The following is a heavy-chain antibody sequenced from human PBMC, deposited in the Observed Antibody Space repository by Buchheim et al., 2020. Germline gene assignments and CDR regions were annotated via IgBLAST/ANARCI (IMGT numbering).Heavy chain of an antibody. CDR3: AKPVVPAAMGWFDP. J-gene: IGHJ5*02. D-gene: IGHD2-2*01. V-gene: IGHV3-33*06. Sequence: QVQLVESGGGVVQPGRSLRLSCAASGFTFSSYGMHWVRQAPGKGLEWVAVIWYDGSNKYYADSVKGRFTISRDNSKNTLYLQMNSLRAEDTAVYYCAKPVVPAAMGWFDPWGQGTL. CDR2: IWYDGSNK. CDR1: GFTFSSYG.